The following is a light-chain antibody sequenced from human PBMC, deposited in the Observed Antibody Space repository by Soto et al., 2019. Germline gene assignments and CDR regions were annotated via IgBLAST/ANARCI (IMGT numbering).Light chain of an antibody. CDR3: AAWDDSLTGPV. V-gene: IGLV2-14*03. CDR2: DVS. Sequence: QSVLTQPASVSGSPGQSITISCTGTNSDVGGYNYVSWYQQHPGKAPKLLIYDVSSRPSGLSNRFSGSKSGTSASLAISGLQSEDEADYYCAAWDDSLTGPVFGTGTKLTVL. J-gene: IGLJ1*01. CDR1: NSDVGGYNY.